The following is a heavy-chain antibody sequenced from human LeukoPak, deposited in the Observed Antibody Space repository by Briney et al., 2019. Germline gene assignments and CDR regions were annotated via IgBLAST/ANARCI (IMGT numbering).Heavy chain of an antibody. J-gene: IGHJ4*02. CDR2: ISAYNGNT. V-gene: IGHV1-18*01. D-gene: IGHD3-16*01. CDR1: GYTLTSYG. CDR3: ARCVGQLARNTPDY. Sequence: ASVNVSCTASGYTLTSYGISWVRQAPGQGLEWMGWISAYNGNTNYAQKLQGRFTMTTDTSTSTAYMELRRLRSDDTAVYYCARCVGQLARNTPDYWGQGTLVTVSS.